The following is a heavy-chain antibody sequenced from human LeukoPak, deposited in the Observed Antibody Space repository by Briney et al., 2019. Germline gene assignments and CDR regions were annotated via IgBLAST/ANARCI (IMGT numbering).Heavy chain of an antibody. J-gene: IGHJ4*02. CDR1: GGSFSGHY. D-gene: IGHD2-2*01. V-gene: IGHV4-34*01. CDR3: ARGALYCSSTSCNHRFDY. Sequence: SETLSLTCAVFGGSFSGHYWTWIRQPPGKGLEWIGEINHSGSTNYNPSLTSRVTISVDTSKKQFSLILSSVTAADTAVYYCARGALYCSSTSCNHRFDYWGQGTLVTVSS. CDR2: INHSGST.